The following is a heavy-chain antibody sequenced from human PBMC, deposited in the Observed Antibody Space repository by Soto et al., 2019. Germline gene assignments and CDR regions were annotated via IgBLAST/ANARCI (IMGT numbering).Heavy chain of an antibody. J-gene: IGHJ4*02. D-gene: IGHD2-8*01. CDR3: AREASVLIPAAQPSRFDS. Sequence: SVKVSCKGFGYSFMKYGINWVRQAPGQGLEWVGWISPYSGYTHSAQKFHGRLTLTTDTAASTAYMELRILRSADTALYYCAREASVLIPAAQPSRFDSWAQGTLVTVSS. V-gene: IGHV1-18*01. CDR2: ISPYSGYT. CDR1: GYSFMKYG.